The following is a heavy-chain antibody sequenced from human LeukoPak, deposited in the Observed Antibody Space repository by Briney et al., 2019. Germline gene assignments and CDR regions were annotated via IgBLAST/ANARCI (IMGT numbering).Heavy chain of an antibody. CDR1: GFTFSSYW. Sequence: GGSLRLSCAASGFTFSSYWMSWVRQAPGKGLEWVANIKQDGSEKYYVDSVKGRFTISRDNAKNSLYLQMNSLRAEDTAVYYCARDQMGSGYYYFVDAFDIWGQGTMATVSS. CDR2: IKQDGSEK. D-gene: IGHD3-22*01. V-gene: IGHV3-7*01. J-gene: IGHJ3*02. CDR3: ARDQMGSGYYYFVDAFDI.